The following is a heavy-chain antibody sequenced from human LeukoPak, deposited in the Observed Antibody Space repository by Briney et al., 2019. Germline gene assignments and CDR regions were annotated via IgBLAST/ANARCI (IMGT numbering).Heavy chain of an antibody. J-gene: IGHJ5*02. D-gene: IGHD3-10*01. CDR3: ARLLWFGDPTNWFDP. Sequence: PGGSLRLSCAASGFTFSSYAMSWVRQAPGKGLEWVSAISGSGGSTYYADSVKGRFTISRDNSKNTLYLQMNSLRAEDTAVYYCARLLWFGDPTNWFDPWGQGTLVTVSS. V-gene: IGHV3-23*01. CDR1: GFTFSSYA. CDR2: ISGSGGST.